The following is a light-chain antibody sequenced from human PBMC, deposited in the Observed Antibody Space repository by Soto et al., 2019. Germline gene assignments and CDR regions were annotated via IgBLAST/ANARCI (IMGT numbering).Light chain of an antibody. Sequence: QSVLSQPPSVSGAPRQRVTISCSGSSSNIGNNAVNWFQQLPGKAPKLLIYYDDLLTAGVSDRFSGSKSGTSASLAISALQSEDEADYHCAAWDDSLNAVVFGGGTNLTVL. CDR2: YDD. CDR1: SSNIGNNA. J-gene: IGLJ2*01. CDR3: AAWDDSLNAVV. V-gene: IGLV1-36*01.